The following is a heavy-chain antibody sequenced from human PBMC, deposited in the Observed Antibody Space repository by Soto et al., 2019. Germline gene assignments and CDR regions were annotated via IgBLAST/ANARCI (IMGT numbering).Heavy chain of an antibody. J-gene: IGHJ6*02. Sequence: EVQLLESGGDLVQPGGSLRLVCAASGFTFSNSGMRWVRQAPGQGLEWVSSIGPSGNTYYSDAVKSRFTTSRDISKNTLFLQMDSLRAEDTATYYCAKLLHNSYYNVMDVWGQGTTVTVSS. D-gene: IGHD4-4*01. CDR1: GFTFSNSG. CDR3: AKLLHNSYYNVMDV. V-gene: IGHV3-23*01. CDR2: SIGPSGNT.